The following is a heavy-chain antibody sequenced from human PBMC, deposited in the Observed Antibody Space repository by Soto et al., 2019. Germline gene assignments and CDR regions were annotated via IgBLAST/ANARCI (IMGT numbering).Heavy chain of an antibody. Sequence: QLQESGPGLVKPSETLSLSCAVSGDSISNTDSYWTWIRQPPGKGLEWLGTINYSRSTHYNPSLKSRLTLSVDTSQNQFSLRVSSVSATDTALYYCARHSGSNSLEYWGQGTLVAVSS. CDR3: ARHSGSNSLEY. CDR2: INYSRST. V-gene: IGHV4-39*01. J-gene: IGHJ4*02. CDR1: GDSISNTDSY. D-gene: IGHD1-26*01.